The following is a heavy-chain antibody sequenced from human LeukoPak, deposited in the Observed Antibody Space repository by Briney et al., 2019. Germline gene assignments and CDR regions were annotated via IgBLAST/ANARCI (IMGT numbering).Heavy chain of an antibody. D-gene: IGHD3-22*01. V-gene: IGHV1-69*05. CDR2: IIPIFGTA. J-gene: IGHJ3*02. CDR3: ASRPGSPYRTMIVVGYDAFDI. CDR1: GGTFSSYA. Sequence: ASVKVSCKASGGTFSSYAISWVRQAPGQGLEWMGGIIPIFGTANYAQKFQGRVTITTDESTSTAYMELSSLRSEDTAVYYCASRPGSPYRTMIVVGYDAFDIWGQGTMVTVSS.